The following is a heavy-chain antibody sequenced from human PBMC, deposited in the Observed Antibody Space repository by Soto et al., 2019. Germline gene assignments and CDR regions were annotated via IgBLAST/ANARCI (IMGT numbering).Heavy chain of an antibody. Sequence: SETLSLTCTVSGGSISSGDYYRSWIRQPPGKGLEWIGYIYYSGSTYYNPSLKSRVTISVDTSKNQFSLKLSSVTAADTAVYYCARVGVPAAIRSGAFDIWGQGTMVTVSS. CDR2: IYYSGST. V-gene: IGHV4-30-4*01. D-gene: IGHD2-2*02. J-gene: IGHJ3*02. CDR3: ARVGVPAAIRSGAFDI. CDR1: GGSISSGDYY.